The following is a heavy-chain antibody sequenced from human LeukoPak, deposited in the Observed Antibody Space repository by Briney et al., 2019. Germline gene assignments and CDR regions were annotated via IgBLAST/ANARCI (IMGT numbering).Heavy chain of an antibody. CDR1: GYSFTSYW. D-gene: IGHD3-10*01. J-gene: IGHJ5*02. CDR2: IYPGDSDT. Sequence: GESLKISSKGSGYSFTSYWIGWVRQMPGKGLEWMGIIYPGDSDTRYSPSFQGQVTISADKSISTAYLQWSSLKASDTAMYYCARGMYGSGSYYNVFDWFDPWGQGTLVTVSS. CDR3: ARGMYGSGSYYNVFDWFDP. V-gene: IGHV5-51*01.